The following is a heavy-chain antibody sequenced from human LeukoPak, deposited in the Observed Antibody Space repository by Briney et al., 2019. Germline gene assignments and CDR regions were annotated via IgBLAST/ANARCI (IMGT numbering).Heavy chain of an antibody. J-gene: IGHJ4*02. V-gene: IGHV4-59*01. CDR1: GGSISSYY. CDR2: IYYSGST. CDR3: ARGSGYSGYDYFDP. Sequence: SETLSLTCTVSGGSISSYYWIWIRQPPGEGLEWIGYIYYSGSTNYNPSLKSRVTISVDTSKNQFSLKLSSVTAADTAVYYCARGSGYSGYDYFDPWGQGTLVTVSS. D-gene: IGHD5-12*01.